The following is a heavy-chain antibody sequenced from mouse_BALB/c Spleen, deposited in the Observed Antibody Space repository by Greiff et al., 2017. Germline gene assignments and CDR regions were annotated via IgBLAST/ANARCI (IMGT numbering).Heavy chain of an antibody. D-gene: IGHD2-12*01. CDR1: GFSLTSYG. CDR3: AKTAYYSFAWFAY. J-gene: IGHJ3*01. Sequence: VKLVESGPSLVQPSQSLSITCTVSGFSLTSYGVHWVRQSPGKGLEWLGVIWRGGSTDYNAAFMSRLSITKDNSKSQVFFKMNSLQADDTAIYYCAKTAYYSFAWFAYWGQGTLVTVSA. CDR2: IWRGGST. V-gene: IGHV2-5-1*01.